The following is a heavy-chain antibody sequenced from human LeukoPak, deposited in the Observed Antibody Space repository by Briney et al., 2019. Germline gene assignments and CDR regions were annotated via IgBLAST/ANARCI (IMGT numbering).Heavy chain of an antibody. V-gene: IGHV3-23*01. CDR3: AKDDAWLRFGE. CDR1: GFSFSSYA. Sequence: GGSLRLSCATSGFSFSSYAMSWVRQAPGKGLEWVSAMSSSDDGRYYAASVKGRFTISRDNSKNTLYLEVISLTAEDTAVYYCAKDDAWLRFGEWSQGTLVTVSS. J-gene: IGHJ4*02. D-gene: IGHD3-10*01. CDR2: MSSSDDGR.